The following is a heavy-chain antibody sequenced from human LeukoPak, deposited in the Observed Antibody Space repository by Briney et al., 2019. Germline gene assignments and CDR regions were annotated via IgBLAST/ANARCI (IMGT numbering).Heavy chain of an antibody. V-gene: IGHV3-7*01. CDR1: GFTFSNYW. J-gene: IGHJ6*02. Sequence: GGSLRLSCAASGFTFSNYWMSWVRQAPGKGLEWVANIKQDGSEKDYVDSVKGRFTISRDNAKNSLYLQMNSLRAEDTAVYYCARYCGGDCYGMDVWGQGTTVTVSS. CDR2: IKQDGSEK. CDR3: ARYCGGDCYGMDV. D-gene: IGHD2-21*01.